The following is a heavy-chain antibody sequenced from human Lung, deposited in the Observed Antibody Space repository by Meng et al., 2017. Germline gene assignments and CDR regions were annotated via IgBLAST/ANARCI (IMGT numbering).Heavy chain of an antibody. CDR1: GGSISTSGYY. CDR3: VRSSGWVRTGFDP. J-gene: IGHJ5*02. CDR2: IGHSGIT. Sequence: QPQLQESGPGLVKPSEALSPTCSVTGGSISTSGYYWGWIRQPPGKGLEWVGSIGHSGITYYTPSLKSRVTVSIDTSKSQFSLKLTSVTAADTAVYSCVRSSGWVRTGFDPWGQGTLVTGYS. D-gene: IGHD6-19*01. V-gene: IGHV4-39*01.